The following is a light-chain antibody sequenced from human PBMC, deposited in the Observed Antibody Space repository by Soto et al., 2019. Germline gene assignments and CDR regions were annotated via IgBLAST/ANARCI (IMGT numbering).Light chain of an antibody. Sequence: EIVLTQFPGTLSLSPGERATLSCRASQTISRSYVAWYQQKSGQAPRLLIYAASIRAIGIPDRFSGSGSGTDFTLTISRLEPEDFAVYHCQQYDYSPFTFGPGTKVDIK. CDR1: QTISRSY. CDR3: QQYDYSPFT. CDR2: AAS. J-gene: IGKJ3*01. V-gene: IGKV3-20*01.